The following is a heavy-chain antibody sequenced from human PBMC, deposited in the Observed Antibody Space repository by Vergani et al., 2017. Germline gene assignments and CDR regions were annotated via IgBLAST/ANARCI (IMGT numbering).Heavy chain of an antibody. CDR2: IKSDGSIT. J-gene: IGHJ4*02. V-gene: IGHV3-74*03. D-gene: IGHD2-2*02. CDR1: GFSFNSCW. CDR3: VRDRGLCAGGRCYTEAWDY. Sequence: DVHLAESGGGFFQPGGSLRLSCSASGFSFNSCWMHWVRQVPGKGLLWVSRIKSDGSITAYADSVKGRFTISRDNAQNTLYLQVRSLRLEDTGVYHCVRDRGLCAGGRCYTEAWDYWGQGTPVTVSS.